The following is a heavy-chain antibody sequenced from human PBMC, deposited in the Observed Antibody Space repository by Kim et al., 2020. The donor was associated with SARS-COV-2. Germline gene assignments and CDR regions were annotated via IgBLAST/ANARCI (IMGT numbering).Heavy chain of an antibody. J-gene: IGHJ5*02. V-gene: IGHV4-31*03. CDR3: ARGARQWLESSFDP. CDR2: ISYSGST. CDR1: GGSISSGDFF. Sequence: SETLSLTCTVSGGSISSGDFFWSWIRQHPGKGLEWIGYISYSGSTYYNPSLKSRVSISVDTSKNQFSLRLNSVTAADSAVYYCARGARQWLESSFDPWGQGTLVTVSS. D-gene: IGHD6-19*01.